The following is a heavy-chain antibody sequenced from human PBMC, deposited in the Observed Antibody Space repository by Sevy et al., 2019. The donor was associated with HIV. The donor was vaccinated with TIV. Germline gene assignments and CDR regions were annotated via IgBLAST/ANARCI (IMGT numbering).Heavy chain of an antibody. D-gene: IGHD2-15*01. CDR2: ISPHNGDT. Sequence: ASVKVSCKVSGYTFNTYRLTWVRQAPGQGLEWMGGISPHNGDTNYAQKLQGRVTMITDTSTSTAYMELRSLRSDDTAAYYCARAYCSGGRCYSLAYWGQGTLVTVSS. CDR3: ARAYCSGGRCYSLAY. CDR1: GYTFNTYR. J-gene: IGHJ4*02. V-gene: IGHV1-18*01.